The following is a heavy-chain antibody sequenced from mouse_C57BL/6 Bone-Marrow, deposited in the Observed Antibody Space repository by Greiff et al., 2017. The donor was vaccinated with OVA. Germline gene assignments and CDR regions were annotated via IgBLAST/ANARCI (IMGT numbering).Heavy chain of an antibody. Sequence: VQLQQSGPELVKPGASVKISCKASGYTFTSYWMHWVKQRPGQGLEWIGMIHPNSGSTNYNEKFKSKATLTVDKSSSTAYMQLSSLTSEDSAVYYCARREGYYGSSGLDYWGQGTTLTVSS. CDR2: IHPNSGST. V-gene: IGHV1-64*01. D-gene: IGHD1-1*01. CDR1: GYTFTSYW. CDR3: ARREGYYGSSGLDY. J-gene: IGHJ2*01.